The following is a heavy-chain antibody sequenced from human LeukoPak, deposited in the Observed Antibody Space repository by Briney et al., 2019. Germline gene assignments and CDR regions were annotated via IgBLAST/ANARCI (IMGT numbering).Heavy chain of an antibody. J-gene: IGHJ1*01. V-gene: IGHV4-59*08. CDR2: FDDSGST. CDR3: TRHSRDSGGAFQY. CDR1: GGSMSDYY. D-gene: IGHD4-23*01. Sequence: ETLSLTCSVSGGSMSDYYWSWIRQPPGKGLEWIGYFDDSGSTNYNPSLKSRVTISVDTSKNQLSLKLNSATAADTAVYYCTRHSRDSGGAFQYWGQGTPVTVSS.